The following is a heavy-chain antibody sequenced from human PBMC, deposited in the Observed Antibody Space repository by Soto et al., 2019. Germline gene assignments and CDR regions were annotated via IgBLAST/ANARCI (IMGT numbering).Heavy chain of an antibody. J-gene: IGHJ4*02. V-gene: IGHV3-33*01. D-gene: IGHD6-13*01. CDR1: GFTFSSYG. CDR3: ARGGYSSSWTWDYFDY. Sequence: ESGGGVVQPGRSLRLSCAASGFTFSSYGMHWVRQAPGKGLEWVAVIWYDGSNKYYADSVKGRFTISRDNSKNTLYLQMNRLGAEDTAVYYCARGGYSSSWTWDYFDYWGQGTLVTVSS. CDR2: IWYDGSNK.